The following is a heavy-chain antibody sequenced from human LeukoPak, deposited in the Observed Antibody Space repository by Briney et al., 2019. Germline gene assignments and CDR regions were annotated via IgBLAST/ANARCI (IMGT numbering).Heavy chain of an antibody. CDR3: ARGSRHSKFDY. V-gene: IGHV1-46*01. J-gene: IGHJ4*02. CDR2: INPSGGST. CDR1: RSTFSSNF. D-gene: IGHD6-13*01. Sequence: ASVKVSCKASRSTFSSNFLHWVRQAPGQGLEWMGIINPSGGSTTYAQRFQGRVTMTRDTSTSTVYMELNSLRSEDTAVYYCARGSRHSKFDYWGQGTLVTVSS.